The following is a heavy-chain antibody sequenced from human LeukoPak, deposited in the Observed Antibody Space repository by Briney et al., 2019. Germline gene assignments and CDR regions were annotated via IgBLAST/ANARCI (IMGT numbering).Heavy chain of an antibody. CDR1: GFIVSTYE. CDR3: ARAIDY. CDR2: ISSSGSTI. Sequence: RGSLRLSCAASGFIVSTYEMNWVRQAPGKGLEWVSYISSSGSTIYYADSVKGRFTISRDDARNSVYLQMNSLRAEDTAVYYCARAIDYWGQGTLVTVSS. J-gene: IGHJ4*02. V-gene: IGHV3-48*03.